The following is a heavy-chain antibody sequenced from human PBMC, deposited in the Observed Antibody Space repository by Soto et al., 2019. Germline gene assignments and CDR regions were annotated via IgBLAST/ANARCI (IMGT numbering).Heavy chain of an antibody. CDR3: ARDVLVPAARGPRDYDMDV. CDR1: GYTFTSYG. J-gene: IGHJ6*02. Sequence: ASVKVSCKASGYTFTSYGIIWVRQAPGQGLEWMGWISGYNGYTRYAKKLQGRVTMTTDTSTSTAYMELRSLRSDDTAVYYCARDVLVPAARGPRDYDMDVWGQGTTVTVSS. D-gene: IGHD2-2*01. CDR2: ISGYNGYT. V-gene: IGHV1-18*01.